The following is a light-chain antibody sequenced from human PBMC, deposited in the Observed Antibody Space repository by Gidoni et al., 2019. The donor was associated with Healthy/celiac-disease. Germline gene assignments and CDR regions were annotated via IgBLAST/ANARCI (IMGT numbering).Light chain of an antibody. V-gene: IGKV2-28*01. CDR3: MQALQTPPT. CDR1: QSLLHSNGYNY. Sequence: DIVMTQSPLSLPVTPGEPASISCRSSQSLLHSNGYNYLDWYLQKPGQSPQLLIYLGSNRASGVPDRFSGSGSGTDFTLKISRVEAEDVGVYYCMQALQTPPTFXPXTKVEI. CDR2: LGS. J-gene: IGKJ1*01.